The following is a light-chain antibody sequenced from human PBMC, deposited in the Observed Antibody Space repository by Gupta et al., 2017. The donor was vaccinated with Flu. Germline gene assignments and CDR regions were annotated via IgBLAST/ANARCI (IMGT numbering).Light chain of an antibody. V-gene: IGKV3-20*01. CDR2: AAS. CDR1: QSVGRNY. CDR3: HQYAKSPLT. J-gene: IGKJ4*01. Sequence: EKATLSCRASQSVGRNYVSWYQQKPGQAPRLLIYAASNRATGIPDRFSGSGSGTDFTLTITRLEPEDFAVYYCHQYAKSPLTFGGGTKVEI.